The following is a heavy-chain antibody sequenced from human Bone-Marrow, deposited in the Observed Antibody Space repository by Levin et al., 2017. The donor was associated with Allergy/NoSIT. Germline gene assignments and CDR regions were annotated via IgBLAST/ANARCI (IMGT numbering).Heavy chain of an antibody. CDR1: GFSLTTNAMR. CDR3: ARSPRDDSYDY. CDR2: IDWDDDK. V-gene: IGHV2-70*04. J-gene: IGHJ4*02. Sequence: ESGPTLVKPTQTLTLTCTFSGFSLTTNAMRVAWIRQPPGKALEWLARIDWDDDKFYSPSLKTRLTISKGPSKNQVVLTMTNMDPVDTATYFCARSPRDDSYDYWGQGTLVIVSS.